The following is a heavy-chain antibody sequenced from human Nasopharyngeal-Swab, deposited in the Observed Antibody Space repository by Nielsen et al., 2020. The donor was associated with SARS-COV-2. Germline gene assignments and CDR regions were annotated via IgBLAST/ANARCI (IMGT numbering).Heavy chain of an antibody. Sequence: GESLKISCAASGFTFSSYSMNWVRQAPGKGLEWVSSISSSSSYIYYADSVKGRFTISRDNAKNSLYLQMNSLRAEDTAVYYCARKSSTQPLGAFDIWGQGTMVTVSS. V-gene: IGHV3-21*01. CDR1: GFTFSSYS. CDR2: ISSSSSYI. D-gene: IGHD2-2*01. J-gene: IGHJ3*02. CDR3: ARKSSTQPLGAFDI.